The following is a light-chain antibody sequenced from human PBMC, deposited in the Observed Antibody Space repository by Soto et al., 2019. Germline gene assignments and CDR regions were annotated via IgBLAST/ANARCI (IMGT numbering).Light chain of an antibody. CDR2: DTS. J-gene: IGKJ4*01. V-gene: IGKV3-11*01. CDR3: QQRAKWPLT. CDR1: QSVNSF. Sequence: EIVLTHSPVTLSLSPWEIATLSCRASQSVNSFLAWYQQKPGQAPRLLIYDTSKRATGIPARFSGSGSGTDFTPIISSLEPEDFAIYYCQQRAKWPLTFGGGTKVDIK.